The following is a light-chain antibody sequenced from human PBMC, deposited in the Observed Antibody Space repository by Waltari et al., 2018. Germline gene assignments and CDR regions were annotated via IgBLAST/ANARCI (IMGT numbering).Light chain of an antibody. CDR1: QSVNRY. CDR2: YAS. CDR3: QHYLRLPAT. V-gene: IGKV3-20*01. Sequence: EIVLTQSPGTLSLSPGERATLSSRASQSVNRYLAWYQQKPGQAPRLLIYYASTRATGIPDRFSGSGSGTDFSLTISRLEPEDYAVYHCQHYLRLPATFGQGTKVEIK. J-gene: IGKJ1*01.